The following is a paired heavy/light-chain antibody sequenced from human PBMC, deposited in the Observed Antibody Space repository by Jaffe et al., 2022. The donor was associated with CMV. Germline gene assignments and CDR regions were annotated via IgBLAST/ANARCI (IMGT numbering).Heavy chain of an antibody. Sequence: QLQLQESGPGLVKPPETLSLTCTVSGGSISSSTYYWGWIRQPPGKGLEWIGSIYHSGSTYNNSSLKSRVTMSVDTSQNQFSLNLSSVTAADTAVYYCVRHCYSVGWSHAGAYYYYYMDVWGKGTTVTVSS. CDR2: IYHSGST. CDR1: GGSISSSTYY. V-gene: IGHV4-39*01. CDR3: VRHCYSVGWSHAGAYYYYYMDV. J-gene: IGHJ6*03. D-gene: IGHD6-19*01.
Light chain of an antibody. Sequence: QSALTQPASVSGSPGQSITISCTGTSSDVGTYNYVSWYQQHPGKAPKLIIYDVSDRPSGVSNRFSGSKSGNTASLTISGLQAEDEADYYCSSYRSSSTHVVFGGGTKLTVL. J-gene: IGLJ2*01. CDR2: DVS. CDR1: SSDVGTYNY. CDR3: SSYRSSSTHVV. V-gene: IGLV2-14*03.